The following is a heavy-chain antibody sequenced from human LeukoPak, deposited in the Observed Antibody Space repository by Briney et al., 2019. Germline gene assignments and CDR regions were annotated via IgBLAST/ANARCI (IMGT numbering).Heavy chain of an antibody. CDR1: GGSISSYY. J-gene: IGHJ3*02. CDR3: ARDGYYDSSGTPAFDI. D-gene: IGHD3-22*01. V-gene: IGHV4-59*01. CDR2: IYYSGST. Sequence: SETLSLTCTVSGGSISSYYWSWIRQPPGKGLEWIGYIYYSGSTNYNPSLKSRVTISVDTSKNQFSLKLSSVTAADTAVYYCARDGYYDSSGTPAFDIWGQGTMVTVSS.